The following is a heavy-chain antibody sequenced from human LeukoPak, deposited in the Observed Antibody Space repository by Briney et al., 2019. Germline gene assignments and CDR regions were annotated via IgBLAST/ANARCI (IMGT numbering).Heavy chain of an antibody. CDR1: GYSFTSYW. D-gene: IGHD6-13*01. J-gene: IGHJ4*02. V-gene: IGHV5-51*01. Sequence: GESLKISCKGSGYSFTSYWIGWVRQMPGKGLEWMGIIYPGDSDTRYSPSFQGWVTISADKSISTAYLQWSSLKASDTAMYYCARSVSSSFPHFDYWGQGTLVTVSS. CDR2: IYPGDSDT. CDR3: ARSVSSSFPHFDY.